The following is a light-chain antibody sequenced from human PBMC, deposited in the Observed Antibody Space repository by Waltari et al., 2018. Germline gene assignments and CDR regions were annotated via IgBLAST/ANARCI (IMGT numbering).Light chain of an antibody. J-gene: IGKJ2*01. V-gene: IGKV3-15*01. CDR3: QQYNNWPPYT. CDR2: GAS. CDR1: QSVSSN. Sequence: EIVMTQSPATLSVSPGERATLSCRASQSVSSNLAWYQQKPGQAPRLLIYGASTRATGIPARFSGSESGTEFTLTISSMQSEDFAVYYCQQYNNWPPYTFGQGTKLEIK.